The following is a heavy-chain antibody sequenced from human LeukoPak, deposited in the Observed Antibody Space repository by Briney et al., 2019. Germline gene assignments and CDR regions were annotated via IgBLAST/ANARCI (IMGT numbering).Heavy chain of an antibody. Sequence: GESLKLSCKCSGYRFTSYWIGWVRQMPGKGLGWMGIIYPEDSDPRYTPSLQGHVTISTDKYITTPSLAWRSLQPSHTAMYYCARYGSGYSYNDYWGQGTLVTVSS. V-gene: IGHV5-51*01. CDR3: ARYGSGYSYNDY. CDR1: GYRFTSYW. D-gene: IGHD5-18*01. J-gene: IGHJ4*02. CDR2: IYPEDSDP.